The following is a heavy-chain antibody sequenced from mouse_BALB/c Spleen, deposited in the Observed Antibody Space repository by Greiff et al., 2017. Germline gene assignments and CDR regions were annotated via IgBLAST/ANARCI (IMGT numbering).Heavy chain of an antibody. Sequence: VKLVESGPGLVAPSQSLSITCTFSGFSLTSYGVHWVRQPPGKGLEWLGVIWAGGSTNYNSALMSRLSISKDNSKSQVFLKMNSLQTYDTAMYYCARDFRTVVAGHWGQGTTLTVSA. CDR1: GFSLTSYG. V-gene: IGHV2-9*02. CDR2: IWAGGST. D-gene: IGHD1-1*01. CDR3: ARDFRTVVAGH. J-gene: IGHJ2*01.